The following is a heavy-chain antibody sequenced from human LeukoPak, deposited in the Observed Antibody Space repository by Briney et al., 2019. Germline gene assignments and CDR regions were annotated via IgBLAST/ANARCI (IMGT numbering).Heavy chain of an antibody. CDR2: ISSSSSYI. Sequence: PGGSLRLSCAASGFTFSRNSMSWVRQAPGKGLEWVSSISSSSSYIYYADSVKGRFTISRDNAKNSLYLQMNSLRAEDTAVYYCARDPFSECSFDYWGQGTLVTVSS. V-gene: IGHV3-21*01. D-gene: IGHD6-25*01. J-gene: IGHJ4*02. CDR1: GFTFSRNS. CDR3: ARDPFSECSFDY.